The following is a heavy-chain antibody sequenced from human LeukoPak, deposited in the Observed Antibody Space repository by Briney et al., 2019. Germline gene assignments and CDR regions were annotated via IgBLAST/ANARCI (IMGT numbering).Heavy chain of an antibody. V-gene: IGHV3-30*18. CDR1: GFTFSSYA. J-gene: IGHJ4*02. Sequence: GGSLRLSCAASGFTFSSYAMYWVRQAPGKGLEWVAVISYDGSHKHYADSVKGRFTISRDNSKNTLYLQMKSLRAEDTAVYYCAKAPGRYCSGGSCYGGCWGQGTLVTVSS. D-gene: IGHD2-15*01. CDR2: ISYDGSHK. CDR3: AKAPGRYCSGGSCYGGC.